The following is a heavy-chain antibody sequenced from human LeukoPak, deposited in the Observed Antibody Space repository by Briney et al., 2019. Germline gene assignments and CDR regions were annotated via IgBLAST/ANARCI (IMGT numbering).Heavy chain of an antibody. D-gene: IGHD3-9*01. J-gene: IGHJ4*02. V-gene: IGHV4-31*03. CDR3: ARANILTGPNY. CDR1: GGSISSDGYY. Sequence: SQTLSLTCPVSGGSISSDGYYWSWLRQHPGKGLEWIGYIYYSGSTYYNPSLKSRVTISVDTSKNQFSLNLDSVTAADTAVYYCARANILTGPNYWGQGTLVTVSS. CDR2: IYYSGST.